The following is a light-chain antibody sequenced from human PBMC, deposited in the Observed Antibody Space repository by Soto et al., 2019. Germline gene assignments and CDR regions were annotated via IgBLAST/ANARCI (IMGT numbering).Light chain of an antibody. CDR2: STS. CDR3: QQYGSPLWT. J-gene: IGKJ1*01. CDR1: QSVGSAW. Sequence: ENVLTQSPGTLSLSPGERATLSCRASQSVGSAWLAWYQQKPGQAPRLLLYSTSTRATGIPDRFSGSGSGTDFTLTISRLEPEDFAVYYCQQYGSPLWTFGQGTKVVVK. V-gene: IGKV3-20*01.